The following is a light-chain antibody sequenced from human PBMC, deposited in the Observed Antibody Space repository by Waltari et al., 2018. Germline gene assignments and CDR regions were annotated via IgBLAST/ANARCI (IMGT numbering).Light chain of an antibody. Sequence: EVVLTQSPATLSLSPGERATLSSRARQSVGSELAWYQQKAGQAPRLLIYDASNTATGISVRFSVSGSVTDFALTISSLEPEDVAVYFCQRRSNWPPITFGQGTRLEIK. CDR1: QSVGSE. CDR2: DAS. J-gene: IGKJ5*01. CDR3: QRRSNWPPIT. V-gene: IGKV3-11*01.